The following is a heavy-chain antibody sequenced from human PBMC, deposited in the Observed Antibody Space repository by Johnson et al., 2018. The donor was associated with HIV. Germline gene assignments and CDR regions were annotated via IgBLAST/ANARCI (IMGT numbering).Heavy chain of an antibody. CDR2: ISGSGGST. D-gene: IGHD3-10*01. V-gene: IGHV3-11*01. J-gene: IGHJ3*02. Sequence: QVQLVESGGGLVKPGGSLRLSCAASGFTFSDYYMGWIRQTPGKGLEWVSYISGSGGSTYYADSVKGRFTISRDNSKNTLYLQMNSLRAEDTALYYCARGVDGAFDIWGQGTMVTVSS. CDR1: GFTFSDYY. CDR3: ARGVDGAFDI.